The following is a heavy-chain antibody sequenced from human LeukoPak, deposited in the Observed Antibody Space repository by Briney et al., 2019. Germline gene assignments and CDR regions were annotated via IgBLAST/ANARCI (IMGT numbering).Heavy chain of an antibody. D-gene: IGHD3-16*01. CDR3: ARDGVVDAISWGRTDY. J-gene: IGHJ4*02. V-gene: IGHV3-21*01. Sequence: GGSLRLSCAASGFTFSSYTINWVRQAPGKGLEWVSSISGDSSYIFYADSVKGRFTISRDNAENSVYLQMNSLRAEDTAVYYCARDGVVDAISWGRTDYWGQGTLVTVSS. CDR1: GFTFSSYT. CDR2: ISGDSSYI.